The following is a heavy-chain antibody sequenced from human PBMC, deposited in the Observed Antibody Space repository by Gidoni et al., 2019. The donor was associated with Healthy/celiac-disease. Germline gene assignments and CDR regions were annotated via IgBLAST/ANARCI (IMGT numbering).Heavy chain of an antibody. V-gene: IGHV1-18*04. Sequence: QVQLVQSGAEVKKPGASVKVSCKPSGYTFTSYGISWVRQAPGQGLEWMGWCSAYNGNTNYAQKLQGRVTMTTDTSTSTAYMELRSLRSDDTAVYYCARDGNCGGDCYSHFFDYWGQGTLVTVSS. CDR3: ARDGNCGGDCYSHFFDY. CDR1: GYTFTSYG. D-gene: IGHD2-21*01. CDR2: CSAYNGNT. J-gene: IGHJ4*02.